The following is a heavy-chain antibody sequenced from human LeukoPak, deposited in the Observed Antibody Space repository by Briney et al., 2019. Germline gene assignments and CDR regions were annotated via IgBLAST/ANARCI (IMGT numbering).Heavy chain of an antibody. Sequence: GGSLRLSCAASGFTFNTYRMSWVRQVPGKGLEWVSAVSGSGDRTYYADSVKGRFTISRDNSKNMMYLQMNSLRAEDTALYYCVREKPCLTPICYSGGGNWFDSWGQGTLASVSS. CDR1: GFTFNTYR. V-gene: IGHV3-23*01. J-gene: IGHJ5*01. CDR2: VSGSGDRT. D-gene: IGHD2-21*02. CDR3: VREKPCLTPICYSGGGNWFDS.